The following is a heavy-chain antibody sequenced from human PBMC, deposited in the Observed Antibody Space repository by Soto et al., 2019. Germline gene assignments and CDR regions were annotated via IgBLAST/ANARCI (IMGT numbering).Heavy chain of an antibody. CDR3: ASSPRGYCSSTSCRELGDYYGLDV. CDR1: GYSFTSYW. J-gene: IGHJ6*02. V-gene: IGHV5-10-1*01. D-gene: IGHD2-2*01. Sequence: GESLKISCKGSGYSFTSYWISWVRQMPGKGLEWMGRIDPSDSYTNYSPSFQGHVTISADKSISTAYLQWSSLKASDTAMYYCASSPRGYCSSTSCRELGDYYGLDVWGQGTTVTVSS. CDR2: IDPSDSYT.